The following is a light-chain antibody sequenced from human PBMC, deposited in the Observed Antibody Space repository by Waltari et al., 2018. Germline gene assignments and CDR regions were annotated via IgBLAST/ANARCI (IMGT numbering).Light chain of an antibody. CDR2: DAS. J-gene: IGKJ2*01. Sequence: EIVLTQSPATLSLSPGERAILSCRASQSVSSYLAWYQQKPGQAPRLLIYDASNRATGIPARFSGSGSGTDFTLTISSLEPEDFAVYYCQQRSIFGQGTKLEIK. CDR3: QQRSI. CDR1: QSVSSY. V-gene: IGKV3-11*01.